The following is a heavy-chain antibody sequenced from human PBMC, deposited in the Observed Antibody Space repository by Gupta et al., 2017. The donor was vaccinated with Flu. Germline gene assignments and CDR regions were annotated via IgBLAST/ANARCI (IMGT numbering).Heavy chain of an antibody. V-gene: IGHV1-18*01. CDR3: ARDRENYYDSSGYDFRH. J-gene: IGHJ1*01. D-gene: IGHD3-22*01. Sequence: GISWVRQAPGQGLEWMGWISGYNGITNYAHKFQGRVTMTTDTSTSTAYMELRSLRSDDTAVYYCARDRENYYDSSGYDFRHWGQGTLVTVSS. CDR1: G. CDR2: ISGYNGIT.